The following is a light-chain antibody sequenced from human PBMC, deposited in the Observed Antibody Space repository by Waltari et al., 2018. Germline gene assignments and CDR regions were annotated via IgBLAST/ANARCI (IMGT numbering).Light chain of an antibody. CDR3: QQYDNYWT. CDR1: QSITNR. CDR2: RAS. J-gene: IGKJ1*01. V-gene: IGKV1-5*03. Sequence: IQMTQSPSTLSASVGDRVTITCRASQSITNRLAWYQQKPGKAPQLLIYRASNLESGVPSRFSGSGSGTEFTLTISSLQPDDFATYYCQQYDNYWTFGQGTKVEIK.